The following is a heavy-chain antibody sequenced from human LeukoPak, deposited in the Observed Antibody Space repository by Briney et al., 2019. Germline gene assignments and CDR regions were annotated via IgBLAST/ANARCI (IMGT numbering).Heavy chain of an antibody. V-gene: IGHV3-48*03. J-gene: IGHJ5*02. CDR2: ITISGHTK. CDR1: GFDLNTYE. CDR3: ARGDPHADL. Sequence: TGGSLRLSCAAAGFDLNTYEMNWVRQAPGEGLEWIADITISGHTKNYADSVKGRFTISRDNAGTSLYLQMNSLRVEDTGVYYCARGDPHADLWGQGTLVTVSS.